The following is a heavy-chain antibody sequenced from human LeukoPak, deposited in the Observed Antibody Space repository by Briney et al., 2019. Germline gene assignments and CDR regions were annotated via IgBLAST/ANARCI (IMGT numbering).Heavy chain of an antibody. V-gene: IGHV4-59*01. CDR3: ARGIRYYGPWYYYYGMDV. J-gene: IGHJ6*02. D-gene: IGHD3-10*01. CDR1: GGSISSYY. CDR2: IYYSGST. Sequence: SETLSLTCTVSGGSISSYYWSWIRQPPGKGLEWIGYIYYSGSTNYSPSLKSRVTISVDTSKNQFSLKLSSVTAADTAVYYCARGIRYYGPWYYYYGMDVWGQGTTVTVSS.